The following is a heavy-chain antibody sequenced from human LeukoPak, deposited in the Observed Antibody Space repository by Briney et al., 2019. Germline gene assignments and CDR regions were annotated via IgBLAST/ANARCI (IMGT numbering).Heavy chain of an antibody. J-gene: IGHJ6*03. V-gene: IGHV4-34*01. D-gene: IGHD3-16*02. CDR3: ARGGDRSPYYYYMDV. CDR2: INHSGST. CDR1: GGSFSGYY. Sequence: SETLSLTCAVYGGSFSGYYWSWIRQPPGKGLEWIGEINHSGSTNYNPSLKSRVTISVDTSKNQFSLKLSSVTAADTAAYYCARGGDRSPYYYYMDVWGKGTTVTVSS.